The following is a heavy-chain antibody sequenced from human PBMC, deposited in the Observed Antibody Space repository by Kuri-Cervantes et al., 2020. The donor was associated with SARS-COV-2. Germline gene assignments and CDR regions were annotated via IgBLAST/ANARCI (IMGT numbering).Heavy chain of an antibody. J-gene: IGHJ3*01. V-gene: IGHV4-34*01. CDR1: GGSFSGYY. CDR3: ARAAVGDVGAAPLPGVFDV. D-gene: IGHD3-16*01. CDR2: INHSGST. Sequence: GSLRLSCAVYGGSFSGYYWSWIRQPPGKGLEWIGEINHSGSTNYNPSLKSRVTISVDTSKNQFSLKLSSVTAADTAVYFCARAAVGDVGAAPLPGVFDVWGRGTMVTVSS.